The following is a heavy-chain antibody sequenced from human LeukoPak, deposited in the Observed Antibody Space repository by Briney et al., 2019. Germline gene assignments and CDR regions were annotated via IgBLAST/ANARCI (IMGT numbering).Heavy chain of an antibody. J-gene: IGHJ5*02. D-gene: IGHD2-15*01. Sequence: SETLSLTCTVSGGSISSYYWSWLRQPPGKGLEWIGYIYYSGSTNYNPSLKSRVTISVDTSKNQFSLKVISVTAADTAVYYCARSADCSGGSCYTYGRFDPWGQGTLVTVSS. CDR2: IYYSGST. V-gene: IGHV4-59*01. CDR1: GGSISSYY. CDR3: ARSADCSGGSCYTYGRFDP.